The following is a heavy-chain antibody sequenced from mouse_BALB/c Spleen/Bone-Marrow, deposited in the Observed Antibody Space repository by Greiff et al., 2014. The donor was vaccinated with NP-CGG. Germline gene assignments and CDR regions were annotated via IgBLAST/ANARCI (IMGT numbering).Heavy chain of an antibody. D-gene: IGHD1-1*01. V-gene: IGHV2-6-5*01. CDR3: AKLGRSYYYFDV. Sequence: VQLVESGPGLMAPSQSLSITCTVSGFSLTDYGVSWIRQPPGKGLEWLGVIWGGGSTYYNSALKSRLNISKDNSKSQVFLKMNSLQTVDTAMYYCAKLGRSYYYFDVWGAGTTVTVSS. CDR2: IWGGGST. CDR1: GFSLTDYG. J-gene: IGHJ1*01.